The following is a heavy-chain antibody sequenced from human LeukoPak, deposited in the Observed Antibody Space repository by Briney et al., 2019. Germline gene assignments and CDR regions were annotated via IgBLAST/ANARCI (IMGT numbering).Heavy chain of an antibody. CDR2: PSGGST. V-gene: IGHV1-46*01. J-gene: IGHJ4*02. Sequence: PSGGSTSYAQKFQGRVTMTRDTSTSTVYMELSSLRSEDTAVYYYAIPCGGDCYPHPWYFDYWGQGTLVTVSS. D-gene: IGHD2-21*02. CDR3: AIPCGGDCYPHPWYFDY.